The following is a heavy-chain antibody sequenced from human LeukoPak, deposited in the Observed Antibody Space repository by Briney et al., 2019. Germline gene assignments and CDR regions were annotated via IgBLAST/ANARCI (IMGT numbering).Heavy chain of an antibody. CDR3: ARVSVFIDYLNRENYFDC. J-gene: IGHJ4*02. D-gene: IGHD3-3*02. Sequence: PSETLSLTCSVSGGSISSYYWSWIRQPPGKGLEWIAYIHYSGSTNYNPSLKSRVTISVDTSKNQFSLKLSSVTAADTAVYFCARVSVFIDYLNRENYFDCWGQGTLVTVSS. CDR1: GGSISSYY. V-gene: IGHV4-59*01. CDR2: IHYSGST.